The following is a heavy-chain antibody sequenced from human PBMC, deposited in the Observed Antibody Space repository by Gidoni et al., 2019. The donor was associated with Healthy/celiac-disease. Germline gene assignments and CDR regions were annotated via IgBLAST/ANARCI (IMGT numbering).Heavy chain of an antibody. J-gene: IGHJ6*02. CDR1: GGSISSYY. Sequence: QVQLQESGPGLVKPSETLSLPCPVSGGSISSYYWSWIRQPPGKGLEWLGYIYYSGRTNDNPSLKSRVTISVDTSKNQFSLKLSSVTAADTAVYYCARDRPYGPGGMDVWGQGTTVTVSS. CDR3: ARDRPYGPGGMDV. V-gene: IGHV4-59*01. CDR2: IYYSGRT. D-gene: IGHD3-10*01.